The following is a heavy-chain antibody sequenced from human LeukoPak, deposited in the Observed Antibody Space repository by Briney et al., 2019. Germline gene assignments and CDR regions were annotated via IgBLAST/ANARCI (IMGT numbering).Heavy chain of an antibody. CDR1: GFTFSSYA. J-gene: IGHJ3*02. V-gene: IGHV3-23*01. CDR3: AKRGYDSSGYYPDI. Sequence: GGSLRLSCAASGFTFSSYAMSWVRQAPGKGLEWVSVITGSGGRTYNADSVKGRFTISRDNSKNTLYLQMNSLRAEDTAVYYCAKRGYDSSGYYPDIWGQGTMVTVSS. CDR2: ITGSGGRT. D-gene: IGHD3-22*01.